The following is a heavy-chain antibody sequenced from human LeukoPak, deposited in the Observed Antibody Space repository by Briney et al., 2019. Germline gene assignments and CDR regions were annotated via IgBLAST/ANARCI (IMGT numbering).Heavy chain of an antibody. CDR3: ARQDDYSLWYFDL. V-gene: IGHV4-59*08. J-gene: IGHJ2*01. Sequence: PSETLSLTCTVSGGSISSYYWSWIRQPPGKGLEWIGYIYYSGSTNYNPSLKSRVTISVDTSKNQFSLKLSSVTAADTAVYYCARQDDYSLWYFDLWGRGTLVTVSS. D-gene: IGHD4-11*01. CDR2: IYYSGST. CDR1: GGSISSYY.